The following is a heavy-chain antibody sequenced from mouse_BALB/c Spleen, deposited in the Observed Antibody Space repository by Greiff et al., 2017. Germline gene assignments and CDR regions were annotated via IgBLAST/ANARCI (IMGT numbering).Heavy chain of an antibody. Sequence: DVQLVESGGGLVKPGGSLKLSCAASGFTFSSYAMSWVRQTPEKRLEWVASISSGGSTYYPDSVKGRFTISRDNARNILYLQMSSLRSEDTAMYYCARGTTMITTAFAYWGQGTLVTVSA. V-gene: IGHV5-6-5*01. J-gene: IGHJ3*01. CDR2: ISSGGST. CDR3: ARGTTMITTAFAY. CDR1: GFTFSSYA. D-gene: IGHD2-4*01.